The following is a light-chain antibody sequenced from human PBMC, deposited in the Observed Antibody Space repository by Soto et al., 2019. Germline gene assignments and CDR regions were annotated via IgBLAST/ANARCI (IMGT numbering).Light chain of an antibody. V-gene: IGKV3-15*01. Sequence: EIVMTQSPATLSVSPGERATLSCRASQSVSSNLAWYQQKPGQAPRLLIYGASTRATGIPARFSGSGSGTEFTLTISRLEPEDFAVYYCQQRGFGPGTKGDIK. CDR1: QSVSSN. J-gene: IGKJ3*01. CDR3: QQRG. CDR2: GAS.